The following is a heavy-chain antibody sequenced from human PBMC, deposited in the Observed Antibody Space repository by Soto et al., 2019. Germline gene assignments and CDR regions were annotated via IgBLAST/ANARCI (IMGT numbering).Heavy chain of an antibody. CDR1: GFTFSSYA. Sequence: GGSLRLSCTASGFTFSSYAMSWVRQAPGKGLEWVSAISGSGGSTYYADSVKGRFTISRDNSKNTLYLQMNSLRAEDTAVYYCAKXRGSGDIVVVPAAPVNYWGQGTLVTVSS. CDR2: ISGSGGST. J-gene: IGHJ4*02. D-gene: IGHD2-2*01. V-gene: IGHV3-23*01. CDR3: AKXRGSGDIVVVPAAPVNY.